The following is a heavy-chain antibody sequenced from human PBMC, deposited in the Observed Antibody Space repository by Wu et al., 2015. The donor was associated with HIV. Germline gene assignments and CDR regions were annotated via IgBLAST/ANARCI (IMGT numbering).Heavy chain of an antibody. J-gene: IGHJ6*03. CDR1: GGTFSSYA. Sequence: QVQLVQSGAEVKKPGSSVKVSCKASGGTFSSYAISWVRQAPGQGLEWMGGIIPIFGTANYAQKFQGRVTITADESTSTAYMELSSLRSEDTAVYYCARAPRFLEWSRVHYYYMDVWGKRDHGHRLL. CDR3: ARAPRFLEWSRVHYYYMDV. CDR2: IIPIFGTA. D-gene: IGHD3-3*01. V-gene: IGHV1-69*12.